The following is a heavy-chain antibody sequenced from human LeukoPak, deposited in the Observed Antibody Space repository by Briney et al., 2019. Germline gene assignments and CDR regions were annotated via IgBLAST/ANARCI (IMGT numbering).Heavy chain of an antibody. D-gene: IGHD6-13*01. CDR1: GDSISSSSYY. CDR3: ARHRSARAAAGTGTRLYYYGMDV. CDR2: IYYSGST. V-gene: IGHV4-39*01. Sequence: PSETLSLTCTVSGDSISSSSYYWGWIRQPPGKGLEWIGSIYYSGSTYYNPSLKGRVTISVDTSKNQFSLKLSSVTAADTAVYYCARHRSARAAAGTGTRLYYYGMDVWGQGTTVTVSS. J-gene: IGHJ6*02.